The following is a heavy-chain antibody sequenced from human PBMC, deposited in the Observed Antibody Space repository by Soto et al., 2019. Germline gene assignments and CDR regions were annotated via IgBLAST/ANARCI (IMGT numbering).Heavy chain of an antibody. V-gene: IGHV1-69*13. J-gene: IGHJ4*02. CDR3: ATGPRGGWAPFDY. D-gene: IGHD2-15*01. Sequence: GASVKVSCKASGGTFSSYTISWVRQAPGQGLEWMGGIIPIFGTANYAQKFQGRVTITADESTSTAYMELSSLRSEDTAVYYCATGPRGGWAPFDYWGQGTLVTVSS. CDR2: IIPIFGTA. CDR1: GGTFSSYT.